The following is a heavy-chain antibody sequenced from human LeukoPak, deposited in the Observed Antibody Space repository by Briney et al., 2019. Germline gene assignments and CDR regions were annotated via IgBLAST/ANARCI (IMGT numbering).Heavy chain of an antibody. D-gene: IGHD3-22*01. Sequence: ASVKVSCXASGGTFSSYAISWVRQAPGQGLEWMGGIIPIFGTANYAQKFQGRVTITTDESTSTAYMELSSLRSEDTAVYYCARGNPKVVVILDAFDIWGQGTMVTVSS. CDR2: IIPIFGTA. CDR3: ARGNPKVVVILDAFDI. J-gene: IGHJ3*02. V-gene: IGHV1-69*05. CDR1: GGTFSSYA.